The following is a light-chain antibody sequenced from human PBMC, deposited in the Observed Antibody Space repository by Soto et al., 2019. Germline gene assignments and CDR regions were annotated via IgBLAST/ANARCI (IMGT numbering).Light chain of an antibody. Sequence: QSERTEQAYVSGSAGHSITISCTGASSDVGGYNYVSWYQQHPGKAPKLMIYEVSNRPSGVSSRFSGSKSGNTASLTISGLQSEDEADYYCSSYTDSRTYVFGTGTKVTVL. J-gene: IGLJ1*01. V-gene: IGLV2-14*01. CDR3: SSYTDSRTYV. CDR2: EVS. CDR1: SSDVGGYNY.